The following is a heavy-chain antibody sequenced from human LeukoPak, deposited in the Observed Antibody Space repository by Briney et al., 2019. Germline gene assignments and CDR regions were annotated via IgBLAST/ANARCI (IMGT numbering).Heavy chain of an antibody. CDR1: GFTFSDYY. Sequence: EGSLRLSCAASGFTFSDYYMIWIRQAPGKGLEWVSYISKSGGDTNYADSVKGRFTISRDNAKNSLYLQMNSLRAEDTAVYYCARVRQSGSPLDYWGQGTLVTVSS. V-gene: IGHV3-11*05. J-gene: IGHJ4*02. CDR2: ISKSGGDT. D-gene: IGHD1-26*01. CDR3: ARVRQSGSPLDY.